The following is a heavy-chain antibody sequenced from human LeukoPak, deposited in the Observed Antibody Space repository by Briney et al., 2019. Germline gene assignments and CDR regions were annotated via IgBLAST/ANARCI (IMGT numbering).Heavy chain of an antibody. V-gene: IGHV4-34*01. D-gene: IGHD1-26*01. Sequence: SDPLHICCPFTPGPFRGYYWSWIRQPPGKGLAWIGEINHSGSTNYNPSLKSRVTISVDTSKNQFSLKLSSVTAADTAVYYCARVTDSGSYYFDYWGQGTLVTVSS. J-gene: IGHJ4*02. CDR1: PGPFRGYY. CDR2: INHSGST. CDR3: ARVTDSGSYYFDY.